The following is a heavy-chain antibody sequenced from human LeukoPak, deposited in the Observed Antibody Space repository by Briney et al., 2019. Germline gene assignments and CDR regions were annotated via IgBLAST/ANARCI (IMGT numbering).Heavy chain of an antibody. Sequence: WASVKVSCKASGGTFSSYAISWVRQAPGQGLEWMGGIIPIFGTANYAQKFQGRVTITADESTSTAYMELSSLISEDTAVYYCARDALSGSFFDYWGQGTLVTVSS. D-gene: IGHD3-10*01. CDR2: IIPIFGTA. CDR1: GGTFSSYA. V-gene: IGHV1-69*13. CDR3: ARDALSGSFFDY. J-gene: IGHJ4*02.